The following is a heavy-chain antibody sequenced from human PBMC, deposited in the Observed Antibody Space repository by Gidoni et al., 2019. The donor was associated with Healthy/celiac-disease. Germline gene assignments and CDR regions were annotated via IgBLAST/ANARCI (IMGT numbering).Heavy chain of an antibody. CDR1: GYTFTGSY. CDR2: IKPNSGGT. D-gene: IGHD1-7*01. V-gene: IGHV1-2*02. J-gene: IGHJ6*03. Sequence: HVQLVQSGAAVMKPGASVKVSCKASGYTFTGSYIHWGRQAPGQGREWLVWIKPNSGGTNDAQKLQSRVTMARDTSISTAYMELRRLRSDDAAVYYGARDKAGTTGEEDYYYYYYMDVWGKGTTVTVSS. CDR3: ARDKAGTTGEEDYYYYYYMDV.